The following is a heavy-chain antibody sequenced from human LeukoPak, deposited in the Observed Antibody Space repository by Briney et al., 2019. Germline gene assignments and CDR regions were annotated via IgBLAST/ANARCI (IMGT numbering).Heavy chain of an antibody. CDR3: ATTYYDILTGYNDYLDY. V-gene: IGHV3-33*01. J-gene: IGHJ4*02. CDR2: IWYDGSNK. D-gene: IGHD3-9*01. Sequence: GGSLRLSCAASGFTFSSYGMHWVRQAPGKGLVWVAVIWYDGSNKYYADSVKGRFTISRDNSKNTLYLQMNSLRAEDTAVYYCATTYYDILTGYNDYLDYWGQGTLVTVSS. CDR1: GFTFSSYG.